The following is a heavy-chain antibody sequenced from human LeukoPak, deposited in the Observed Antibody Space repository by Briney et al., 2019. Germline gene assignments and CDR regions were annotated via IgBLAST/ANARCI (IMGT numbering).Heavy chain of an antibody. CDR1: GFTFSSYG. J-gene: IGHJ4*02. CDR2: IWYDGSNK. V-gene: IGHV3-33*01. D-gene: IGHD4-11*01. CDR3: AREDSSETTALDY. Sequence: GGSLRLSCAASGFTFSSYGMHWVRQAPGKGLEWVADIWYDGSNKYYADSVKGRFTISRDNSKNTLYLQMNSLRAEDTAVYYCAREDSSETTALDYWGQGTLVTVSS.